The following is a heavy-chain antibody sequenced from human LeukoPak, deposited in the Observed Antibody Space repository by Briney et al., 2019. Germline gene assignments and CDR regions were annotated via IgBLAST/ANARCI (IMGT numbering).Heavy chain of an antibody. J-gene: IGHJ3*02. D-gene: IGHD6-19*01. CDR2: IRYDGRNK. V-gene: IGHV3-30*02. Sequence: PGGSLRLSCAASGFTFSTYGMHWVRQAPGKGLEWVAFIRYDGRNKYYADSVKGRFTISRDNSKNTVYLQMNSLRAEDTAVYYCARGVGIAVAALWAFDIWGQGTMVTVSS. CDR1: GFTFSTYG. CDR3: ARGVGIAVAALWAFDI.